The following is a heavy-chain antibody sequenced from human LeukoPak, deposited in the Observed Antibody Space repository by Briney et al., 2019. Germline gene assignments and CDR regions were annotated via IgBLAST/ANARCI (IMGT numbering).Heavy chain of an antibody. V-gene: IGHV3-20*04. CDR2: IDWNGGST. J-gene: IGHJ4*02. CDR3: ARDLETRGSYSVDY. Sequence: GGSLRLSCAASGFTFDDYGMTWVRQVPGKGLEWVSSIDWNGGSTGHAGSVRGRFTISRDNAKNSLYLLMSSLRPEDTALYYCARDLETRGSYSVDYWGQGTLVTVSS. D-gene: IGHD3-10*01. CDR1: GFTFDDYG.